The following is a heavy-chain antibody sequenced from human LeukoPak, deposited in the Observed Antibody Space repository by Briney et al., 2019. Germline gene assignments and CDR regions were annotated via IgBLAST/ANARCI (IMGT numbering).Heavy chain of an antibody. CDR1: GGSISSYY. V-gene: IGHV4-34*01. CDR2: INHSGST. Sequence: SETLSLTCTVSGGSISSYYWNWIRQPPGKGLEWIGEINHSGSTNYNPSLKSRVTISVDTSKNQFSLKLSSVTAADTAVYYCARLTHRGNRRSRNWFDPWGQGTLVTVSS. CDR3: ARLTHRGNRRSRNWFDP. J-gene: IGHJ5*02. D-gene: IGHD4-23*01.